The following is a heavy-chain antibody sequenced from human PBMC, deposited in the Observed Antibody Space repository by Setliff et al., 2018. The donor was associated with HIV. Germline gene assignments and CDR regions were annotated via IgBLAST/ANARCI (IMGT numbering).Heavy chain of an antibody. CDR2: ISASGVST. CDR1: GFTFSSFA. CDR3: ARATKTPYSSSWSIPGAFDI. V-gene: IGHV3-23*01. D-gene: IGHD6-13*01. J-gene: IGHJ3*02. Sequence: GVLRLSCAASGFTFSSFAMNWVRQAPGKGLEWVSIISASGVSTYYADSVKDRFTISRDNSKNTLYLQMSGLRAEDTAVYYCARATKTPYSSSWSIPGAFDIWGQGTMVTV.